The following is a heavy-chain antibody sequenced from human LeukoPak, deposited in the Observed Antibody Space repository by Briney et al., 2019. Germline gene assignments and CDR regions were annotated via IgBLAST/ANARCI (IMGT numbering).Heavy chain of an antibody. V-gene: IGHV3-9*01. J-gene: IGHJ4*02. D-gene: IGHD1-26*01. CDR2: ISWNSGSI. CDR3: AKGEIVGATSGDYYFDY. CDR1: GFTFDDYA. Sequence: GGSLRLSCAASGFTFDDYAMHWVRQAPGKGPEWVSGISWNSGSIGYADSVKGRFTISRDNAKNSLYLQMNSLRAEDTALYYCAKGEIVGATSGDYYFDYWGQGTLVTVSS.